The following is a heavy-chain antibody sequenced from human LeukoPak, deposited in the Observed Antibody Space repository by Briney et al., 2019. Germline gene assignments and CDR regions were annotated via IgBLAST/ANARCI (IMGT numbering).Heavy chain of an antibody. J-gene: IGHJ4*02. CDR2: IYPADSDT. V-gene: IGHV5-51*01. Sequence: GESLKISCKGSGYYFTTYWIGWVRQMPGKGLEWMGIIYPADSDTRYSPSFQGQATISADKSINTAYLQWSSLRASDTAMYYCARRPLCSTSSCYDFDYWGQGTLVTVSS. CDR1: GYYFTTYW. CDR3: ARRPLCSTSSCYDFDY. D-gene: IGHD2-2*01.